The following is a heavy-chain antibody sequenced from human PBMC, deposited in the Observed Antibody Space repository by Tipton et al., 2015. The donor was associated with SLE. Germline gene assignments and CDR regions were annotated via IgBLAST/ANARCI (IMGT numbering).Heavy chain of an antibody. D-gene: IGHD3-10*01. V-gene: IGHV4-31*03. CDR3: AREGMVREGFDY. CDR1: GGSISSGGYY. CDR2: IYYSGST. J-gene: IGHJ4*02. Sequence: LRLSCTVSGGSISSGGYYWSWIRQHPGKGLEWIGCIYYSGSTYYNPSLKSRVTISVDTSKNQFSLKLSSVTAADTAVYYCAREGMVREGFDYWGQGTLVTVSS.